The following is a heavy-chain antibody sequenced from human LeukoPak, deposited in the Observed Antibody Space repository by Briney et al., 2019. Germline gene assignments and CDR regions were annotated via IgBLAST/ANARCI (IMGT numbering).Heavy chain of an antibody. Sequence: GGSLRLSCAASGFTFATYWMTWVRQAPGKGLEWVANIRQDGSEKQYVDSVKGRFTISRDNAKNPLYLQMNSLRAEDTAVYFCARDPYYSETSGYEFGAFDIWGQGTKVTVSS. CDR1: GFTFATYW. CDR3: ARDPYYSETSGYEFGAFDI. CDR2: IRQDGSEK. J-gene: IGHJ3*02. V-gene: IGHV3-7*01. D-gene: IGHD3-22*01.